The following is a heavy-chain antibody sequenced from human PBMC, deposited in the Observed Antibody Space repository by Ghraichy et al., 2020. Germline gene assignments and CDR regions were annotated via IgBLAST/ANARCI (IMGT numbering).Heavy chain of an antibody. V-gene: IGHV4-59*01. CDR3: ASQGDYGFPQNWFDP. CDR1: GGSISSYY. Sequence: SETLSLTCTVSGGSISSYYWSWIRQPPGKGLEWIGYIYYSGSTNYNPSLKSRVTISVDTSKNQFSLKLSSVTAADTAVYYCASQGDYGFPQNWFDPWGQGTLVTVSS. CDR2: IYYSGST. J-gene: IGHJ5*02. D-gene: IGHD4-17*01.